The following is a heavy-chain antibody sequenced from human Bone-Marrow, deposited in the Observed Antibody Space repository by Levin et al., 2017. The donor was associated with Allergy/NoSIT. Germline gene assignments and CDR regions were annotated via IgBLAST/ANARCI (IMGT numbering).Heavy chain of an antibody. V-gene: IGHV3-30*04. CDR3: ARDKRAVVTATPYYYYGLDV. CDR2: ISYDGSNE. Sequence: PGGSLRLSCEASGFTFSSHTMHWVRQAPGKGLEWLAAISYDGSNEFYADSVRGRFTISRDNTNTVFYLQMNPLRADDTALYYCARDKRAVVTATPYYYYGLDVWGQGTTVTVSS. D-gene: IGHD2-21*02. J-gene: IGHJ6*02. CDR1: GFTFSSHT.